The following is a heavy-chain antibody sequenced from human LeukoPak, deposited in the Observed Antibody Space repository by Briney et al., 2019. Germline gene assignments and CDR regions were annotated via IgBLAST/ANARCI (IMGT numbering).Heavy chain of an antibody. CDR2: TSYDGSNK. D-gene: IGHD3-3*01. CDR1: GFTFSSYA. V-gene: IGHV3-30-3*01. CDR3: ARDHSDISISGEIINGNWYFDL. J-gene: IGHJ2*01. Sequence: GRSLRLSCAASGFTFSSYAMHWVRQAPGKGLEWVAVTSYDGSNKYYADSVKGRFTISRDNSKNTLYLQMNSLRTEDTAVYFCARDHSDISISGEIINGNWYFDLWGRGTLVTVSS.